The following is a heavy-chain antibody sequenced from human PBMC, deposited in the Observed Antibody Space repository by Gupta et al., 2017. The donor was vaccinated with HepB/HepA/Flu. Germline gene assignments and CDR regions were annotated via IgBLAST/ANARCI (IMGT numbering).Heavy chain of an antibody. D-gene: IGHD3-3*01. V-gene: IGHV3-21*01. J-gene: IGHJ4*02. CDR3: ASSYDFWSGYLPSFDY. Sequence: EVQLVESGGGLVKPGGSLRLSCAASGFTFSSYSMNWVRQAPGKGLEWVSSISSSSSYIYYADSVKGRFTISRDNAKNSLYLQMNSLRAEDTAVYYCASSYDFWSGYLPSFDYWGQGTLVTVSS. CDR1: GFTFSSYS. CDR2: ISSSSSYI.